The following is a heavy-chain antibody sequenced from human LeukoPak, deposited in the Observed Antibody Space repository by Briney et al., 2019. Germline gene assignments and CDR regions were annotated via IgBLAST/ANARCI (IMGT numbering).Heavy chain of an antibody. CDR2: INHSGST. CDR3: ARGAPQYRNVGMDV. J-gene: IGHJ6*02. V-gene: IGHV4-34*01. Sequence: PSETLSLTCAVYGGSFSGYYWSWIRQPPGKGLEWIGEINHSGSTNYNPSLKSRVTISVDTSKNQFSLKLSSVTAADTAVYYCARGAPQYRNVGMDVWGQGTTVTVSS. CDR1: GGSFSGYY. D-gene: IGHD1-1*01.